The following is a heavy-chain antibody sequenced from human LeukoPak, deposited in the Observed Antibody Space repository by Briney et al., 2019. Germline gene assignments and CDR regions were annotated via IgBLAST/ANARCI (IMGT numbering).Heavy chain of an antibody. V-gene: IGHV1-69*13. J-gene: IGHJ3*02. Sequence: SVKVSCKASGYTFTTYGITWVRQAPGQGLEWMGGIIPIFGTANCAQKFQGRVTITADESTSTAYMELSSLRSEDTAVYYCASWHGQQAGAFDIWGQGTMVTVSS. CDR3: ASWHGQQAGAFDI. D-gene: IGHD6-13*01. CDR2: IIPIFGTA. CDR1: GYTFTTYG.